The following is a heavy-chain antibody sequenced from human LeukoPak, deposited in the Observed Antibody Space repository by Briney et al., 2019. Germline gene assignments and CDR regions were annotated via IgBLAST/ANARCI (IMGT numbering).Heavy chain of an antibody. Sequence: SETLSLTCTVSGDSVTSYYWSWIRQSPGKPLEWLGYIFYGGDTNYNPSLKSRVTMSVDMSKNQFSLKLSSVTAADTAVYYCAREWKFWGQGTLVTVSS. J-gene: IGHJ4*02. V-gene: IGHV4-59*02. CDR3: AREWKF. CDR2: IFYGGDT. D-gene: IGHD1-1*01. CDR1: GDSVTSYY.